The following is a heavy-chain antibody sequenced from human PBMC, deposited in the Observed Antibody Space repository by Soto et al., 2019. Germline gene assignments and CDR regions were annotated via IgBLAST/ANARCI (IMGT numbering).Heavy chain of an antibody. CDR2: ISGSGGST. V-gene: IGHV3-23*01. Sequence: TGGSLRLCCAASGVTVSSYAMSVVRQAPGKGLEWVSAISGSGGSTYYADSVKGRFTISRDNSKNTLYLQMNSLRAEDTAVYYCAKVRGSYPGDAFDIWGQGTMVTVSS. J-gene: IGHJ3*02. CDR3: AKVRGSYPGDAFDI. D-gene: IGHD3-16*02. CDR1: GVTVSSYA.